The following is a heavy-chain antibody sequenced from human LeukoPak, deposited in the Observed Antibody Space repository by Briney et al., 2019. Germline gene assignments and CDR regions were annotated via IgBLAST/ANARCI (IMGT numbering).Heavy chain of an antibody. Sequence: GESLKISCKGSGYTFNNYWIGWVRQMPGKGLEWMGIISPGDSHIRYSPSFQGQVTISADKSINTAYLQWSSLRASDSAMYYCARRYYHDSATYALRGPYYFDYWGQGTLVTVSS. CDR3: ARRYYHDSATYALRGPYYFDY. CDR1: GYTFNNYW. D-gene: IGHD3-22*01. CDR2: ISPGDSHI. V-gene: IGHV5-51*01. J-gene: IGHJ4*02.